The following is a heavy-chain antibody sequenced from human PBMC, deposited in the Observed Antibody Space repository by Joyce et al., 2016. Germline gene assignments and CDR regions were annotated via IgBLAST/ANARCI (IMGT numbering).Heavy chain of an antibody. J-gene: IGHJ3*01. Sequence: QVQLVQSGSEVKKPVASVEVSCKASGSIFTTYGISWIRQAPGQGFEWMGCINDNQGNRKYAQKCHGRGTMKIDTSKSTAEMELEGLRADDTSVYYCAGDMHYYNSNGYYGGAFDGWGQGTMVSVSS. CDR2: INDNQGNR. CDR1: GSIFTTYG. CDR3: AGDMHYYNSNGYYGGAFDG. V-gene: IGHV1-18*01. D-gene: IGHD3-22*01.